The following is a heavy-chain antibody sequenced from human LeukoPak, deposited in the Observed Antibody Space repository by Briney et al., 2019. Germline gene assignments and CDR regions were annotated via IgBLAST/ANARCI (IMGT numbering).Heavy chain of an antibody. J-gene: IGHJ4*02. CDR1: GGSFSGYY. CDR3: ARQVAGDYYGSGSYYNPPSY. Sequence: SETLSLTCAVYGGSFSGYYWSWIRQPPGKGLEWIGEINHSGSTNYNPSLKSRVTISVDTSKNQFSLKLSSVTAADTAVYYCARQVAGDYYGSGSYYNPPSYWGQGTLVTVSS. D-gene: IGHD3-10*01. V-gene: IGHV4-34*01. CDR2: INHSGST.